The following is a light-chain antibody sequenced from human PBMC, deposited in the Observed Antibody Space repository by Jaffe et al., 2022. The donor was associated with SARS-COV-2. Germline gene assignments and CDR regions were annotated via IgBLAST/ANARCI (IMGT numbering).Light chain of an antibody. CDR2: VNSDGSH. CDR1: SGHSDYA. J-gene: IGLJ2*01. V-gene: IGLV4-69*01. CDR3: QTWGYGIHYVV. Sequence: LVLTQSPSASASLGASVKLTCTLSSGHSDYAITWHQQQPDQGPRYLMTVNSDGSHKKADGIPDRFSGSSSGLERYLSISSLQSEDEADYYCQTWGYGIHYVVFGGGTKLTVL.